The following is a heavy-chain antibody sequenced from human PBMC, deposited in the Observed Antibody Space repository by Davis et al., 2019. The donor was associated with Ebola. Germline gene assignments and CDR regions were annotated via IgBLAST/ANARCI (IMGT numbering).Heavy chain of an antibody. V-gene: IGHV3-21*01. CDR2: ISSSSSCI. J-gene: IGHJ6*02. Sequence: GESLKISCAASGFTFSSYSMNWVRQAPGKGLEWVSSISSSSSCIYYADSVKGRFTISRDNAKNSLYLQMNSLRAEDTAVYYCAKERYCSSTSCYTYYYYGMDVWGQGTTVTVSS. D-gene: IGHD2-2*02. CDR3: AKERYCSSTSCYTYYYYGMDV. CDR1: GFTFSSYS.